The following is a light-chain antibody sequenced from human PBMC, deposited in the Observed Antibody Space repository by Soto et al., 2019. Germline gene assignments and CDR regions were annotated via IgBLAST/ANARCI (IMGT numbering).Light chain of an antibody. CDR2: GAS. J-gene: IGKJ1*01. CDR3: QQYGST. CDR1: QNISSTY. Sequence: EIMLTQSPGTLSLSPGERATLSCRASQNISSTYVAWYQQKPGQAPRLLIYGASSRATGIPDRFSGSGSGTDFTLTISSPEPDDFAVYYCQQYGSTFGQGTKVDIK. V-gene: IGKV3-20*01.